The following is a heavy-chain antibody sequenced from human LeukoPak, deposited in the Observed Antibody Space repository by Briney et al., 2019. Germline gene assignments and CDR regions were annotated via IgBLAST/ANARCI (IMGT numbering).Heavy chain of an antibody. D-gene: IGHD4-11*01. CDR3: ARGYGNYIRNWFDP. V-gene: IGHV1-2*02. CDR2: INPNSGGT. J-gene: IGHJ5*02. CDR1: GYTFTGYY. Sequence: GASVKVSCKASGYTFTGYYMHWVRQAPGQGLEWMGWINPNSGGTNYAQKFQGRVTMTRDTSISTAYMELSRLRSDDTAVYYCARGYGNYIRNWFDPWGQGTLVTVSS.